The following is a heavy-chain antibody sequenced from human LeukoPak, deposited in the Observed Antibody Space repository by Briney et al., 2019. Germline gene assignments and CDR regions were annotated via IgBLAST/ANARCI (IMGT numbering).Heavy chain of an antibody. CDR3: ARDPYYYDSSGPMRAFDI. Sequence: GGSLRLSCAASGFTFSSYEMNWVRQAPGKGLEWVSYISSSGSTIYYADPVKGRFTISRDNAKNSLYLQMNSLRAEDTAVYYCARDPYYYDSSGPMRAFDIWGQGTMVTVSS. D-gene: IGHD3-22*01. CDR2: ISSSGSTI. CDR1: GFTFSSYE. V-gene: IGHV3-48*03. J-gene: IGHJ3*02.